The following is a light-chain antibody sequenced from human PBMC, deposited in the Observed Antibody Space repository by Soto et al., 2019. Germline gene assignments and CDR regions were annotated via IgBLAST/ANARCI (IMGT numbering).Light chain of an antibody. CDR1: QSITTW. CDR3: QRYNDYQYV. J-gene: IGKJ2*01. CDR2: KAI. Sequence: DIQMTQSPSTLSASVGDRVTITCRASQSITTWLAWYQQKPGKAPKLLISKAINFQSGIPSRFSGSGSGTEFTLTISSLQPDDFATYYCQRYNDYQYVFGQGTKLDMK. V-gene: IGKV1-5*03.